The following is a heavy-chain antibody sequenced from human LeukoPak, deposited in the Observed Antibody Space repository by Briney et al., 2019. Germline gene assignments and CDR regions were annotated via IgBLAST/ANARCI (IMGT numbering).Heavy chain of an antibody. D-gene: IGHD2-2*01. V-gene: IGHV3-23*01. J-gene: IGHJ4*02. Sequence: GGSLRLSCAASGFTFSSYAMSWVRQAPGKGLEWVSAISGSGGSTYYADSVKGRFTISRGNSKNTLYLQMNSLRAEDTAVYYCAKDRSKGSSTSCYGYWGQGTLVTVSS. CDR2: ISGSGGST. CDR3: AKDRSKGSSTSCYGY. CDR1: GFTFSSYA.